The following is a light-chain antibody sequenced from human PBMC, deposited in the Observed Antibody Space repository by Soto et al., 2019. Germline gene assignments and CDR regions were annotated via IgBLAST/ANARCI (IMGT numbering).Light chain of an antibody. CDR3: QQTFHSPRT. V-gene: IGKV3-20*01. Sequence: EIVLTQSPGTLSLSPGETASLSCWASQSIISNFLAWYQQRRGQHPRLLIYDSSRRASCIPARFTGSGSGTAFTLTISRVEPEDSAVYYCQQTFHSPRTFGQGTRLEI. J-gene: IGKJ2*01. CDR2: DSS. CDR1: QSIISNF.